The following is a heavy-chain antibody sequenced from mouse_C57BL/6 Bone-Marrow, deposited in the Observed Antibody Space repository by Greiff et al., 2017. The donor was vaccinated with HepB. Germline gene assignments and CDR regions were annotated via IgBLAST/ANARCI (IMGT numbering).Heavy chain of an antibody. CDR3: AAEFITTVVDYFDY. D-gene: IGHD1-1*01. J-gene: IGHJ2*01. Sequence: VQLQQSGAELARPGASVKLSCKASGYTFTSYGISWVKQRTGQGLEWIGEIYPRSGNTYYNEKFKGKATLTADKSSSTAYMELRSLTSEDSAVYFSAAEFITTVVDYFDYWGQGTTLTVSS. CDR2: IYPRSGNT. CDR1: GYTFTSYG. V-gene: IGHV1-81*01.